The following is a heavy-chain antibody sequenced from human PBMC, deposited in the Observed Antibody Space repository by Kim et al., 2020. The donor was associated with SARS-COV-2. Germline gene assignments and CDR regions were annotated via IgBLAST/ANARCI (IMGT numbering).Heavy chain of an antibody. Sequence: YAQKVQGRVTMTRDTSTSTVYMELSSLRSEDTAVYYCARDTAMVGTYIDPWGQGTLVTVSS. J-gene: IGHJ5*02. D-gene: IGHD5-18*01. CDR3: ARDTAMVGTYIDP. V-gene: IGHV1-46*01.